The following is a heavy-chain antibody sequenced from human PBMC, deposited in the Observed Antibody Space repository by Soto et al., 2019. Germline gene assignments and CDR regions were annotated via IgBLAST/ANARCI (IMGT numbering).Heavy chain of an antibody. CDR1: GFTVSSNY. V-gene: IGHV3-53*01. J-gene: IGHJ5*02. D-gene: IGHD3-22*01. Sequence: GGSLRLSCAASGFTVSSNYMSWVRLAPGKGLEWVAVINSVGSTYYADSVKGRFTISRDNSKNTLYLQMNSLRAEDTAVYYCARDTYYYDSSGYLGHPNWFDPWGQGTLVTVSS. CDR2: INSVGST. CDR3: ARDTYYYDSSGYLGHPNWFDP.